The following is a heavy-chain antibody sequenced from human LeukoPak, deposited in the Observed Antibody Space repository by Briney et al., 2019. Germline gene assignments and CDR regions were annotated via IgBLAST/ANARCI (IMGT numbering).Heavy chain of an antibody. J-gene: IGHJ4*02. CDR1: GFTFISSA. D-gene: IGHD6-19*01. CDR2: IVVGSGKT. Sequence: ASVKVSCKASGFTFISSAMQWVRQARGQRPEWIGWIVVGSGKTDYAQKFRNRVTFTRDMSTSITFMELSSLTSEDTAVYYCAAVEYSSGWYYFDYWGQGTLVTVSS. CDR3: AAVEYSSGWYYFDY. V-gene: IGHV1-58*02.